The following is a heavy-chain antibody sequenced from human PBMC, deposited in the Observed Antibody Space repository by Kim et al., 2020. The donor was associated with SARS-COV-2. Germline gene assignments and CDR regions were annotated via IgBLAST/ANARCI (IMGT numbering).Heavy chain of an antibody. CDR2: IIGSGTTI. D-gene: IGHD4-4*01. CDR1: GFTFSSYE. CDR3: ARGPNYSPFDY. Sequence: GGSLRLSCTASGFTFSSYEMNWVRPAPGKGLEWVSYIIGSGTTIYYADSVRGRFTISRDNDKNSLFLQMNSLRAEDTAVYYCARGPNYSPFDYWGQGTLVNVSS. V-gene: IGHV3-48*03. J-gene: IGHJ4*02.